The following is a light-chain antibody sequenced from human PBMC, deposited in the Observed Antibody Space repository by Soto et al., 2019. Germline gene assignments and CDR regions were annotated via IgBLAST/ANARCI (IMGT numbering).Light chain of an antibody. CDR2: KAS. CDR3: QQYTL. Sequence: DIQMTQSPSTLSASVGDRVTITCRASQSISSWLAWYQQKPGKAPKLLIYKASSLESGVPSRFSGSGSGTEFTLTISSQQPDDFATYYCQQYTLFGQGTKLEIK. V-gene: IGKV1-5*03. J-gene: IGKJ2*01. CDR1: QSISSW.